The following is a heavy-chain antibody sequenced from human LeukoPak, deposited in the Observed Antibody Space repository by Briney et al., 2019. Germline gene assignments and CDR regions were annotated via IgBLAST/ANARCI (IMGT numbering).Heavy chain of an antibody. Sequence: ASVKVSCMVSGYTLTELSMHWVRQAPGKGLEWMGGFDPEDGETIYAQKFQGRVTMTEDTSTDTAYMELSSQRSEDTAVYYCATALASIVGATPLYYWGQGTLVTVSS. V-gene: IGHV1-24*01. CDR2: FDPEDGET. CDR3: ATALASIVGATPLYY. J-gene: IGHJ4*02. D-gene: IGHD1-26*01. CDR1: GYTLTELS.